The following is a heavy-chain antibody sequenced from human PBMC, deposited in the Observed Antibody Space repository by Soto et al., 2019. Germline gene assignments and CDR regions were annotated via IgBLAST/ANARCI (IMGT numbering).Heavy chain of an antibody. Sequence: VGSLRLSCAASGFTFSSYAMHWVRQAPGKGLEWVAVISYDGSNKYYADSVKGRFTISRDNSKNTLYLQMNSLRAEDTAVYYCARDGAPDSSGFDYWGQGTLVTVS. J-gene: IGHJ4*02. CDR3: ARDGAPDSSGFDY. CDR1: GFTFSSYA. D-gene: IGHD6-19*01. V-gene: IGHV3-30-3*01. CDR2: ISYDGSNK.